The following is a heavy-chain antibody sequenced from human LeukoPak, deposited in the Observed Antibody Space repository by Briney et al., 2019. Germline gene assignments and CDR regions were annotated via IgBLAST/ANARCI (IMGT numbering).Heavy chain of an antibody. CDR1: DGSMKSYH. CDR3: ARAERTDNVFDI. D-gene: IGHD1-1*01. J-gene: IGHJ3*02. Sequence: PSETLSLTCSVSDGSMKSYHWSWIRQPAGKGLEWIGRIYTSGSTDYNPSLMSRVTMSVDTSKNQFSLKLRSMTAADTAVYYCARAERTDNVFDIWGQGTIVTVSS. V-gene: IGHV4-4*07. CDR2: IYTSGST.